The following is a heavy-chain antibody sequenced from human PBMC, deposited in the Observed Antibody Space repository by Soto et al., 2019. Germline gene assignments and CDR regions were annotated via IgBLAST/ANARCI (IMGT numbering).Heavy chain of an antibody. CDR3: ASQGGWYVDY. Sequence: QVQLQESGPGLVKPSGTLSLTCAVSGGSISSSNWWSWVRQPPGKGLEWIGEIYRSGTTNYNPSLKSRVTISVAKSQIPFSLELNSVTAADTAVYYCASQGGWYVDYWGQGTLVTVSS. CDR1: GGSISSSNW. D-gene: IGHD6-19*01. J-gene: IGHJ4*02. V-gene: IGHV4-4*02. CDR2: IYRSGTT.